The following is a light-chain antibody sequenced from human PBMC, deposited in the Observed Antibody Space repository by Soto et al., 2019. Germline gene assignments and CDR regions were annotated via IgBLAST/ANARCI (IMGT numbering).Light chain of an antibody. CDR3: TSYTRTTTLV. V-gene: IGLV2-14*01. CDR1: SNDIGANNY. CDR2: EAA. J-gene: IGLJ2*01. Sequence: QSVLTQPASVSGSPGQSITISCTGTSNDIGANNYVSWYQHHPGKAPKILIYEAANRPSGVSHRFSGSKSGNTASLTISGLQAEDDADYFFTSYTRTTTLVFGGGTKLTVL.